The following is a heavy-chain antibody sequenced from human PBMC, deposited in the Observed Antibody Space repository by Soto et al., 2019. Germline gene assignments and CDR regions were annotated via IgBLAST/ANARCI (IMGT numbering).Heavy chain of an antibody. J-gene: IGHJ4*02. CDR2: ISGSGDST. Sequence: LRLSFEASGITFSIYAMSWVRQAPGKGLEWVSAISGSGDSTYYADSVRGRFTISRDNSKNTLDLQMNSLRAEDTAVYYCAKVCCDYGYFDYWGQGALVTVSS. D-gene: IGHD4-17*01. CDR1: GITFSIYA. V-gene: IGHV3-23*01. CDR3: AKVCCDYGYFDY.